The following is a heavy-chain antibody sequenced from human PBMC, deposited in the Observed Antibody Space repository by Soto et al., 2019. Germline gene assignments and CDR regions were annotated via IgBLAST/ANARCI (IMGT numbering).Heavy chain of an antibody. J-gene: IGHJ6*02. CDR3: ARVDNSVTTTPQHV. Sequence: QVQLVQSGDEVRKPGSSVKVSCKASGYICVNYVIAGVRQAPGQGLEWMGWISPYSGNTHYASKVQGRLTMTTDTSTSTADMDLASLTSDDTAVYYWARVDNSVTTTPQHVWGQGTTVIVSS. V-gene: IGHV1-18*01. D-gene: IGHD5-12*01. CDR1: GYICVNYV. CDR2: ISPYSGNT.